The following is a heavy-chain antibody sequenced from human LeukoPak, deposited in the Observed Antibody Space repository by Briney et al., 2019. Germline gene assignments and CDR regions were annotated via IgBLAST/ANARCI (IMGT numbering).Heavy chain of an antibody. CDR2: NYTSAST. CDR3: ARVDTSGWHYFDD. Sequence: SETLSLTCTVSGGSISNYYWSWIRQPAGKGLEWIGHNYTSASTNYNPSLKSRVTMSLDTSKNQFSLELNSVTAADTAAYYCARVDTSGWHYFDDWGQGTLVTVSS. D-gene: IGHD6-19*01. V-gene: IGHV4-4*07. CDR1: GGSISNYY. J-gene: IGHJ4*02.